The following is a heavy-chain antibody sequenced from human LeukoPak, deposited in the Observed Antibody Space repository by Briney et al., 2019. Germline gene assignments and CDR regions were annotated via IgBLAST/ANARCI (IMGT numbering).Heavy chain of an antibody. CDR2: IYASGNT. CDR3: AREYSSSSGKNAFDV. J-gene: IGHJ3*01. CDR1: GGSISTYY. V-gene: IGHV4-4*07. Sequence: PSENLSPTCPVPGGSISTYYWSLIRQPARKGPELIWRIYASGNTNYNPSLKSRVTMSLDTSKNQFSLRLTSVTAADTAVYYCAREYSSSSGKNAFDVWGQGTMVTVSS. D-gene: IGHD6-6*01.